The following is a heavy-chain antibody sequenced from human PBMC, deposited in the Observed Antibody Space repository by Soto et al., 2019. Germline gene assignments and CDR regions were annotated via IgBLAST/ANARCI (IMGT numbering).Heavy chain of an antibody. CDR2: FRESGGTT. V-gene: IGHV3-23*01. J-gene: IGHJ4*02. Sequence: VQLSESGGGLVQPGGSLRLSCAASGFTFSSSAMSWVRQAPGKGLEWVSTFRESGGTTHYADSVKGRFTISRDTSKNMLYLQMNSLRAEDTAIYYCAKDSHWAFISPTHDSWGQGTLVTVSS. D-gene: IGHD3-16*01. CDR3: AKDSHWAFISPTHDS. CDR1: GFTFSSSA.